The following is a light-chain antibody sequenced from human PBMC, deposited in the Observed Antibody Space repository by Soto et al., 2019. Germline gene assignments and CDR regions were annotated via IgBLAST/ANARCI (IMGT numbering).Light chain of an antibody. J-gene: IGKJ1*01. CDR3: QQYGYPSWT. Sequence: EIVLTQSPGTLSLSPGERATLSCRASQSVDSKDLAWYQQKPGQAPRILIFAASSRATGIPDRFSGSGSGTDFTLTISRLEPGDFAVYYSQQYGYPSWTFGQGTKVEIK. V-gene: IGKV3-20*01. CDR2: AAS. CDR1: QSVDSKD.